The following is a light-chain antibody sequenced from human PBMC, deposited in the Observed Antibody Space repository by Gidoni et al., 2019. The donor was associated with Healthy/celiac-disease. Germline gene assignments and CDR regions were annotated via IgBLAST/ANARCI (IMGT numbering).Light chain of an antibody. J-gene: IGKJ4*01. V-gene: IGKV1-12*01. CDR2: AAT. CDR1: QGISSW. Sequence: DIQMAQSPSSVSASVGDRVTITWRASQGISSWLAWYQQKPGIAPKLLIYAATSLQSGVPSRFSGSGSGTDFTLTSSGLQPEDVATYYWQQANSFPLTFGGGTKVEIK. CDR3: QQANSFPLT.